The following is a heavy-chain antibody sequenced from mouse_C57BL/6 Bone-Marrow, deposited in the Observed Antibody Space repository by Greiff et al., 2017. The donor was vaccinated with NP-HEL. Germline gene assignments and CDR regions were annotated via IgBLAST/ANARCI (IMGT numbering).Heavy chain of an antibody. CDR1: GYTFTSYW. CDR2: IDPSDSYT. D-gene: IGHD1-1*01. CDR3: ASRGLLLFDY. Sequence: QVQLQQPGAELVMPGASVKLSCKASGYTFTSYWMHWVKQRPGQGLEWIGEIDPSDSYTNYNQKFKGKSTLTVDKSSSTAYMQLSSLTSEDSAVYYCASRGLLLFDYWGQGTTLTVSS. J-gene: IGHJ2*01. V-gene: IGHV1-69*01.